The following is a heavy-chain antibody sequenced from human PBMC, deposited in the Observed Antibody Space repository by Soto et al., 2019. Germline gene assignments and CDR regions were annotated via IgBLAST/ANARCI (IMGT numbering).Heavy chain of an antibody. J-gene: IGHJ5*02. CDR2: IYPGDSDT. CDR1: GYSFTSYW. CDR3: ARHERFRPSSYDFWSGSLYNWFDP. V-gene: IGHV5-51*01. Sequence: LGESLKISCKGSGYSFTSYWIGWVRQMPGKGLEWMGIIYPGDSDTRYSPSFQGQVTISADKSISTAYLQWSSLKASDTAMYYCARHERFRPSSYDFWSGSLYNWFDPWGQGTLVTVSS. D-gene: IGHD3-3*01.